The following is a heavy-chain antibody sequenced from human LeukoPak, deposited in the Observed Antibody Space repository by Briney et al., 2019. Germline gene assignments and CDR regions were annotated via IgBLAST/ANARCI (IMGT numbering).Heavy chain of an antibody. J-gene: IGHJ4*02. D-gene: IGHD1-7*01. CDR1: GGSISSYY. CDR3: ARDLELRGGFDY. V-gene: IGHV4-59*01. Sequence: SETLPLTCTVSGGSISSYYWSWIRQPPGKGLEWIGHIYYSGTTNYNPSLKSRVTISVDTSKNQFSLKLSSVTAADTAVYYCARDLELRGGFDYWGQGTLVTVSS. CDR2: IYYSGTT.